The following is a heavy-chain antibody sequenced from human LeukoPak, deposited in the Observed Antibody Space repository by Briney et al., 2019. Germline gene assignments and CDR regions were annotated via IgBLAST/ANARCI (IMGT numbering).Heavy chain of an antibody. D-gene: IGHD3-3*01. V-gene: IGHV1-46*01. J-gene: IGHJ6*04. Sequence: ASVKVSCKASGYTFTSYYMHWVRQAPGQGLEWMGIINPSGGSTSYAQKFQGRVTMTRDMSTSTVYMELSSLRSEDTAVYYCARGLYYGDFWSGYLGGSEMDVWGKGTTVTVSS. CDR2: INPSGGST. CDR3: ARGLYYGDFWSGYLGGSEMDV. CDR1: GYTFTSYY.